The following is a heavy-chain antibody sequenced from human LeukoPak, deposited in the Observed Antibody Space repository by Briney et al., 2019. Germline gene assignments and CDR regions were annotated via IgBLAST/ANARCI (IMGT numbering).Heavy chain of an antibody. CDR3: VILTNGYGYFDY. Sequence: SETLSLTCAVYGGSFSGYYWSWIRQPPGKGLEWIGEISHSGSTNYNPSLESRVTISVDTSKNQFSLKLTSVTAADTAVYYCVILTNGYGYFDYWGQGTLVTVSS. V-gene: IGHV4-34*01. CDR1: GGSFSGYY. CDR2: ISHSGST. D-gene: IGHD5-18*01. J-gene: IGHJ4*02.